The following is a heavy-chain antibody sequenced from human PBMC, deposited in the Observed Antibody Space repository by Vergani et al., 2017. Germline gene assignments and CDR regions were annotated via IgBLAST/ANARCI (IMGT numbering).Heavy chain of an antibody. J-gene: IGHJ4*02. CDR2: IHTGGST. D-gene: IGHD2-15*01. V-gene: IGHV4-4*09. Sequence: QVHLQESGPGLAKPSETLSLTCTISGGSFGNYYWSWIRQPAGKGPEWIGHIHTGGSTDLNPSFKSRVSISVDTSKSQFSLKLNSVTVADTAVYYCARSRPYCTSGSCPAIWGQGTLVTVSS. CDR1: GGSFGNYY. CDR3: ARSRPYCTSGSCPAI.